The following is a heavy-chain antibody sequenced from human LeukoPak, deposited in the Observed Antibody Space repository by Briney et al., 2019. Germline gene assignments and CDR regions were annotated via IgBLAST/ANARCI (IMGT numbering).Heavy chain of an antibody. CDR3: ARDWVIPFTFDY. Sequence: GGSLRLSCAASGFTFSSYSMNWVRQAPGKGLEWVSYISSSSTIYYADSVKGRFTISRDNAKNSLYLQMNSLRAEDTAVYYCARDWVIPFTFDYWGQGTLVTVSS. CDR2: ISSSSTI. J-gene: IGHJ4*02. D-gene: IGHD3-22*01. V-gene: IGHV3-48*01. CDR1: GFTFSSYS.